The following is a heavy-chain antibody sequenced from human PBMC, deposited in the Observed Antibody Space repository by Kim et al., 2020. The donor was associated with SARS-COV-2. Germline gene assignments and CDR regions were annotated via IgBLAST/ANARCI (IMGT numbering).Heavy chain of an antibody. V-gene: IGHV5-51*01. CDR3: ARHWRGCSSTSCYTDY. J-gene: IGHJ4*02. Sequence: GESLKISRKGSGYSFTSYWIGWVRQMPGKGLEWMGIIYPGDSDTRYSPSFQGQVTISADKSISTAYLQWSSLKASDTAMYYCARHWRGCSSTSCYTDYWGQGTLVTVSS. D-gene: IGHD2-2*01. CDR1: GYSFTSYW. CDR2: IYPGDSDT.